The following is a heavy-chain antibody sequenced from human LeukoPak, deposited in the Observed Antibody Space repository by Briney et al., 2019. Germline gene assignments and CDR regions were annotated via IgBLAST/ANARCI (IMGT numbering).Heavy chain of an antibody. D-gene: IGHD3-16*02. CDR3: AKATSYDYVWGSYREYYFDY. CDR1: GFTFSSYA. V-gene: IGHV3-23*01. Sequence: GGSLRLSCAASGFTFSSYAMSWVRQAPGKGLEWVSAISGSGGSTYYADSVKGRFTISRDNSKNTLYLQMNSLRAEDTAVYYCAKATSYDYVWGSYREYYFDYWGQGTQVTVSS. J-gene: IGHJ4*02. CDR2: ISGSGGST.